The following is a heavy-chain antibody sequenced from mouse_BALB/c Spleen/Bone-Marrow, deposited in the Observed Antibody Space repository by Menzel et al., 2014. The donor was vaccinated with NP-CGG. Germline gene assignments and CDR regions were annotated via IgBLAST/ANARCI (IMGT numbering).Heavy chain of an antibody. CDR1: GFTFNTNA. D-gene: IGHD2-1*01. J-gene: IGHJ4*01. Sequence: EVKVEESGGGLVQPKGSLKLSCAASGFTFNTNAMNWVRQAPGKGLEWVARIRSKSNNYATYYADSVKDRFTISRDDSQSMLYLQMNNLKTEDTAMYYCVRDDGNPYYYAMDYWGQGTSVSVSS. CDR2: IRSKSNNYAT. CDR3: VRDDGNPYYYAMDY. V-gene: IGHV10S3*01.